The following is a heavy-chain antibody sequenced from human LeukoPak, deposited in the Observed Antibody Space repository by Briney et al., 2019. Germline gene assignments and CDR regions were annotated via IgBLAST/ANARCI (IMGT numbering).Heavy chain of an antibody. CDR2: ISAYNGNT. D-gene: IGHD2-2*01. Sequence: ASVTVSCKASGYTFISYGISWVRQAPGQGLEWMGWISAYNGNTNYAQKLPGRVTMTTDTSTSTAYMELRSLRSDDTAVYYCAREHCSSTSCYAFGPFGYYYYGMDVWGQGTTVTVSS. CDR1: GYTFISYG. V-gene: IGHV1-18*01. J-gene: IGHJ6*02. CDR3: AREHCSSTSCYAFGPFGYYYYGMDV.